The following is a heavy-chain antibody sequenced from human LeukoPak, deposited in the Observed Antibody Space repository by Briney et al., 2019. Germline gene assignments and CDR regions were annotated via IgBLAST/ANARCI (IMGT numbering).Heavy chain of an antibody. Sequence: GGSLRLSCEASGLSLSSNNMHWVRQAPGGRLEWLSYISAGGGTVFSADSVRGRFSISRDNARESVFLQMNSLRFEDTGFYYCTRDLGLRRMIWGRGTLVIVSS. J-gene: IGHJ2*01. CDR3: TRDLGLRRMI. V-gene: IGHV3-48*04. CDR2: ISAGGGTV. CDR1: GLSLSSNN.